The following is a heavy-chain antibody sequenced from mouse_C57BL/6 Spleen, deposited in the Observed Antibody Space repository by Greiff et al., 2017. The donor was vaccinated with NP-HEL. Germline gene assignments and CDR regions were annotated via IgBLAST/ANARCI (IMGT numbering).Heavy chain of an antibody. CDR1: GYTFTSYG. V-gene: IGHV1-81*01. J-gene: IGHJ4*01. D-gene: IGHD2-4*01. CDR2: IYPRSGNT. CDR3: ARRRGYDYDVDYYAMDY. Sequence: VKLQESGAELARPGASVKLSCKASGYTFTSYGISWVKQRTGQGLEWIGEIYPRSGNTYYNEKFKGKATLTADKSSSTAYMELRSLTSEDSAVYFCARRRGYDYDVDYYAMDYWGQGTSVTVSS.